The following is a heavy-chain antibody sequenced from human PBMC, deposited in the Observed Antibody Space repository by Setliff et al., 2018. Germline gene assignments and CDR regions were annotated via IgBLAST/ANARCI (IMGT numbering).Heavy chain of an antibody. Sequence: SETLSLTCAIYGDSFSGYFWSWVRQSPGKGLEWIGEINESGDTNYNPSLKSRVTISVDTSRNQFSLNLNSVTATDTGVYYCAREGGPQLGDWGRGTLVTVSS. CDR2: INESGDT. D-gene: IGHD1-1*01. CDR3: AREGGPQLGD. V-gene: IGHV4-34*01. CDR1: GDSFSGYF. J-gene: IGHJ4*02.